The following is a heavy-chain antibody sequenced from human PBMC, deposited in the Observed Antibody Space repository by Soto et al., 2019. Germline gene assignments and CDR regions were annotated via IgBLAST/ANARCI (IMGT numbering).Heavy chain of an antibody. Sequence: GGSLRLSCAASGFTFSSYAMSWVRQAPGKGLEWVSAISGSGGSTYYADSVKGRFTISRDNSKNALYLQMNSLRAEDTAVYYCAKDPGFVGEEYYYDSSGYYPPSYYYYGMDVWGQGTTVTVSS. J-gene: IGHJ6*02. CDR3: AKDPGFVGEEYYYDSSGYYPPSYYYYGMDV. CDR2: ISGSGGST. D-gene: IGHD3-22*01. V-gene: IGHV3-23*01. CDR1: GFTFSSYA.